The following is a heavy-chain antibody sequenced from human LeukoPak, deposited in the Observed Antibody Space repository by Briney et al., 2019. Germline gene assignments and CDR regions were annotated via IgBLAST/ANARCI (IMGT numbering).Heavy chain of an antibody. D-gene: IGHD1-26*01. CDR1: AFTFRTYW. CDR3: TRDASGDKNSGPRMDV. CDR2: IKPDGSEK. V-gene: IGHV3-7*05. Sequence: PGGSLRLSCAASAFTFRTYWMSWVRQAPGKGLEWVAMIKPDGSEKYYVDSVKGLFTISRDNAKNSLYLQMSSLRAEDTAVYYCTRDASGDKNSGPRMDVWGQGPTVTVSS. J-gene: IGHJ6*02.